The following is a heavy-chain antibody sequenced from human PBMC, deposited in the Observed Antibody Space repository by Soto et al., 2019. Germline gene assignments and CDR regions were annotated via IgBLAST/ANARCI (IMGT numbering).Heavy chain of an antibody. CDR1: GFSFDSHA. Sequence: PGGSLRLSCVASGFSFDSHAISWVRQAPGKGLEWVASISSRGATFLYADSVKGRFVISRDNSDNSVSLQLSSLRAEDTAVYFCARDQSLIAVHYYYFDLGSQGTPVTVS. J-gene: IGHJ4*02. CDR2: ISSRGATF. V-gene: IGHV3-23*01. CDR3: ARDQSLIAVHYYYFDL. D-gene: IGHD3-10*01.